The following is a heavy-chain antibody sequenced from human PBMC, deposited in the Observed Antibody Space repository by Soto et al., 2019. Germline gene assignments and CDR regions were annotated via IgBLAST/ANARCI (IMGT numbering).Heavy chain of an antibody. CDR2: ISGSGDRT. CDR3: AKDPSTSPAIYWYFDL. V-gene: IGHV3-23*01. D-gene: IGHD3-16*01. Sequence: GGSLRLSCAPSGFTFSSYAMSWVRQAPGKGLEWVSGISGSGDRTYYADSVRGRFTISRDNSKNTVYLEVNSPRADDTAVYYCAKDPSTSPAIYWYFDLWGRGTLVTVSS. J-gene: IGHJ2*01. CDR1: GFTFSSYA.